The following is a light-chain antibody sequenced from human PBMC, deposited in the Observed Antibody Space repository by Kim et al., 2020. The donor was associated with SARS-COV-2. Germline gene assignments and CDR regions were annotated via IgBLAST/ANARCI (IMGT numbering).Light chain of an antibody. CDR1: QDSDDD. Sequence: ATAGDKVNSSCKDSQDSDDDSNWYQQKPGKDAIFIIQEATTLVPGIPPRFSGSGYGTDFTLTINNVESDDDAYYFCLQHDNFPITFGQGTKVDIK. CDR3: LQHDNFPIT. J-gene: IGKJ1*01. V-gene: IGKV5-2*01. CDR2: EAT.